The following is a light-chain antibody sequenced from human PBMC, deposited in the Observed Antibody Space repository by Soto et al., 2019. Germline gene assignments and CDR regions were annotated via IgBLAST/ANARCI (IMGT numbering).Light chain of an antibody. Sequence: QSALTQPASVSGSPGQSITISCTGSSSDVGSYNRVSWYQQPPDTAPKLIIYDVSNRPSGVSDRFSGSKSGNTASLTISGLQAEDEDEYDCNSYTTRTTYVFGTGTKVTVL. J-gene: IGLJ1*01. CDR2: DVS. CDR3: NSYTTRTTYV. CDR1: SSDVGSYNR. V-gene: IGLV2-18*02.